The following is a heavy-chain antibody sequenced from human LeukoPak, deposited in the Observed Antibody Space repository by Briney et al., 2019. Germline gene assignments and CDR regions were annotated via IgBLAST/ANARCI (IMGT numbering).Heavy chain of an antibody. CDR3: ARDPGAVALYGMDV. V-gene: IGHV4-39*07. J-gene: IGHJ6*02. CDR1: GGSISSSSYY. Sequence: SGTLSLTCTVSGGSISSSSYYWGWIRQPPGKGLEWIGSIYYSGSTYYNPSLKSRVTISVDTSKNQLSLKLSSVTAADTAVYYCARDPGAVALYGMDVWGQGTTVTVSS. CDR2: IYYSGST. D-gene: IGHD6-19*01.